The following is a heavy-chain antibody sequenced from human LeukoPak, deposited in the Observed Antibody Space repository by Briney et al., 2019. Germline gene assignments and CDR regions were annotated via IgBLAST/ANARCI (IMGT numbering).Heavy chain of an antibody. V-gene: IGHV4-34*01. Sequence: PSETLSLTCAVYGGSFSGYYWSWIRQPPGKGLEWIGEINHSGSTNYNPSLKSRVTISVDTSKNQFSLKLSSVTAADTAVYYCARGVSSGYYGFDYWGQGTLVTVSS. CDR1: GGSFSGYY. CDR2: INHSGST. D-gene: IGHD3-22*01. CDR3: ARGVSSGYYGFDY. J-gene: IGHJ4*02.